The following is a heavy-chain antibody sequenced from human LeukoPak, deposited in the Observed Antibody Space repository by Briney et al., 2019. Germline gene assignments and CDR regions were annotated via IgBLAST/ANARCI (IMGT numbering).Heavy chain of an antibody. CDR2: ISGSGGST. Sequence: GGSLRLSCAASGFTFSSYAMSWVRQAPGKGLEWVSAISGSGGSTYYADSVKGRFTISRDNSKNTLYLQMDSLRAEDTAVYYCPPQHSPGHYFDYWGQGTLVTVSS. CDR1: GFTFSSYA. J-gene: IGHJ4*02. D-gene: IGHD2-21*01. V-gene: IGHV3-23*01. CDR3: PPQHSPGHYFDY.